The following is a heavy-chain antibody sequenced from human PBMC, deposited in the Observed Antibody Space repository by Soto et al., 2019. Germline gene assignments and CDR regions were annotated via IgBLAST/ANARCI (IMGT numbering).Heavy chain of an antibody. Sequence: VGSLRLSCAASGFTFSSYSINWVRQAPGKGLEWVSSIGSSSTYTYYADSLKGRLIISRDNAKNSVYLQINSLRVEDSAVYYCARDQVGMDVWGQGTPVTVSS. V-gene: IGHV3-21*01. J-gene: IGHJ6*02. CDR3: ARDQVGMDV. CDR2: IGSSSTYT. CDR1: GFTFSSYS.